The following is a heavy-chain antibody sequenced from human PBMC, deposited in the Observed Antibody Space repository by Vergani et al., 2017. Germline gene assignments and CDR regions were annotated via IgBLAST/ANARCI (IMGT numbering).Heavy chain of an antibody. CDR3: ARVPEYDFWSGYPYYYYYGMDV. Sequence: QVQLVQSGAEVKKPGASVKVSCKASGYTFTGYYMHWVRQAPGQGLEWMGWINPNSGGTNYAQKFQGRVTMTRDTSISTAYMELSRLRSDDTAVYYCARVPEYDFWSGYPYYYYYGMDVWGQGTTVTVSS. D-gene: IGHD3-3*01. V-gene: IGHV1-2*02. CDR1: GYTFTGYY. CDR2: INPNSGGT. J-gene: IGHJ6*02.